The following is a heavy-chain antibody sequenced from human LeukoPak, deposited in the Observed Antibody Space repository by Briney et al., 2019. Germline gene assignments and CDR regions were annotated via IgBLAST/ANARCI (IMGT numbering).Heavy chain of an antibody. CDR2: ISYDGSNK. CDR3: ARRRDYYDSSGWGRYYYYYGMDV. V-gene: IGHV3-30*04. J-gene: IGHJ6*02. CDR1: GFTFSSYE. Sequence: GGSLRLSCAPSGFTFSSYEMHWVRHAPGKGLEWVAVISYDGSNKYYADSVKGRFTISRDNSKNTLYLQMNSLRAEDTAVYYCARRRDYYDSSGWGRYYYYYGMDVWGQGTTVTVSS. D-gene: IGHD3-22*01.